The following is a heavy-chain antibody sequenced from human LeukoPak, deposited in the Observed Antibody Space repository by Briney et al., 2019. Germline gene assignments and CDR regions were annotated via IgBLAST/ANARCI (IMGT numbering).Heavy chain of an antibody. CDR1: GYSISSGYY. CDR2: IYHSGST. Sequence: SETLSLTCAVSGYSISSGYYWGWIRQPPGKWLEWIGSIYHSGSTYYNPSLKSRVTISVDTSKNQFSLKLSSVTAADTAVYYCARSEMVRGVLYYFDYWGQGTLVTVSS. V-gene: IGHV4-38-2*01. CDR3: ARSEMVRGVLYYFDY. D-gene: IGHD3-10*01. J-gene: IGHJ4*02.